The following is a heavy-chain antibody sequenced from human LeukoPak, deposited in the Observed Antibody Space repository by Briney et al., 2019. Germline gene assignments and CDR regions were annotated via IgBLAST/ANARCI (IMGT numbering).Heavy chain of an antibody. J-gene: IGHJ4*02. CDR1: GGSISSYY. CDR3: ARWGWPFDY. V-gene: IGHV4-59*08. D-gene: IGHD3-16*01. CDR2: IYYSGST. Sequence: NPSETLSLTCTVSGGSISSYYWSWIRQPPGKGLEWIGYIYYSGSTNYNPSLKSRVTISVDTSKNQFSLKLSSVTAADTAVYYCARWGWPFDYWGQGTLVTVSS.